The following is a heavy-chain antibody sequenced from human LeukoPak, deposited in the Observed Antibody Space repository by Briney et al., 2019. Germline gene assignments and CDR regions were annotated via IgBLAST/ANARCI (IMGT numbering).Heavy chain of an antibody. CDR2: INTSGST. CDR3: ARSHQTTVNTFDY. V-gene: IGHV4-4*07. CDR1: VRSISSYY. Sequence: SETLALTCTVSVRSISSYYWSWIRQPAGRGLEWIGRINTSGSTNYNPSLKSRITMSVDTSKNQFSLKLSSVTAADTAVYYCARSHQTTVNTFDYWGQGTLVTVSS. J-gene: IGHJ4*02. D-gene: IGHD4-17*01.